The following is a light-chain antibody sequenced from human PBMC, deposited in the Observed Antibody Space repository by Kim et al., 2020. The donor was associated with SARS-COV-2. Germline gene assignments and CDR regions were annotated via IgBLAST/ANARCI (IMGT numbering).Light chain of an antibody. CDR3: HQYASSLFT. CDR1: QSVSGNY. Sequence: SPGGKANLSCGASQSVSGNYLAWYQPKPGLAPRLLIYGSSTRASGIPDRFSGRGSGTDFTLTISRVEPGDFAVYFCHQYASSLFTFGQGTRLEIK. J-gene: IGKJ5*01. CDR2: GSS. V-gene: IGKV3D-20*01.